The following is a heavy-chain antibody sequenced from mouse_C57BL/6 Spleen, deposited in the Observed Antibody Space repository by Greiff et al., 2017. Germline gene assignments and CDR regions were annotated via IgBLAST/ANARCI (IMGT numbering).Heavy chain of an antibody. J-gene: IGHJ1*03. D-gene: IGHD4-1*01. V-gene: IGHV1-63*01. CDR3: AINWDEYFDV. Sequence: VQLQQSGAELVRPGTSVTMSCKASGYTFTNYWIGWAKQRPGHGLEWIGDIYPGGGSTNYNEKFKGKATLTADKSSSTAYMQFSNLTAVDSAIYYCAINWDEYFDVWGTGTTVTVSS. CDR2: IYPGGGST. CDR1: GYTFTNYW.